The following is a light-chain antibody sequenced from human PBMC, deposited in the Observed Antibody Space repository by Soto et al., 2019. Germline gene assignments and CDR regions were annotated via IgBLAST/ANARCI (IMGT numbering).Light chain of an antibody. CDR1: ETISTW. V-gene: IGKV1-5*03. Sequence: DIQMTQSPSTLSASVGDRVTITCRASETISTWLAWYQQKPGKAPKLLIYKASNLEPGVPPRFRGSGSGTEFTLTITSLQPDDFATYYSQQYNSYSRSFGQGTKVEIK. J-gene: IGKJ1*01. CDR2: KAS. CDR3: QQYNSYSRS.